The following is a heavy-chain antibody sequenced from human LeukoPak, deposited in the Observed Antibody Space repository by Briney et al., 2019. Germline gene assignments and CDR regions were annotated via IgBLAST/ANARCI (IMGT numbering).Heavy chain of an antibody. V-gene: IGHV5-51*01. CDR1: GYSFTSYW. Sequence: GESLKISCKGSGYSFTSYWIGWVRQMPGKGLEWMGIIFPGDSDTRYSPSFQGQVTISADKSISTAYLQWSSLKASDTAITAMYYCARLLRLGELSSPFDYWGQGTLVTVSS. CDR2: IFPGDSDT. J-gene: IGHJ4*02. CDR3: ARLLRLGELSSPFDY. D-gene: IGHD3-16*02.